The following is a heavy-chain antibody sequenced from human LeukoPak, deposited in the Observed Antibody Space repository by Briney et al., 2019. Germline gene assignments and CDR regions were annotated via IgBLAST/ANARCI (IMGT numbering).Heavy chain of an antibody. D-gene: IGHD3-22*01. V-gene: IGHV1-8*01. Sequence: ASVKVSCKASGYTFTSYDINWVRQATGQGLEWMGWMNPNSGNTGYTQKFQGRVTMTRNTSISTAYMELSSLRSEDTAVYYCARVMRLRAYYDSSGYRLGYWGQGTLVTVSS. J-gene: IGHJ4*02. CDR2: MNPNSGNT. CDR1: GYTFTSYD. CDR3: ARVMRLRAYYDSSGYRLGY.